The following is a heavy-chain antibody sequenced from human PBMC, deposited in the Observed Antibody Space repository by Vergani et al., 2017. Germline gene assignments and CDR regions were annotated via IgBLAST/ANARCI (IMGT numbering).Heavy chain of an antibody. J-gene: IGHJ3*02. D-gene: IGHD4-17*01. CDR2: ITDSGVTT. CDR1: GFTFSSYA. V-gene: IGHV3-23*01. CDR3: ARDLMTTDAFDI. Sequence: VQLLESGGGLVQPGGSLRLSCAASGFTFSSYAMSWVRQAPGKGLEWVSAITDSGVTTYYADSVKGRFTISRDNSKNTLYLQMNSLRAEDTAVYYCARDLMTTDAFDIWGQGTMVTVSS.